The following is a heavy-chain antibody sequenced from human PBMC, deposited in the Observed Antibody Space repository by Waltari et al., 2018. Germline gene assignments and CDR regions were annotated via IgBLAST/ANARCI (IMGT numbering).Heavy chain of an antibody. CDR1: GGSTSTYY. CDR2: IHYSGSG. Sequence: QVQLQESGPGLVKPSETLSLTCTVSGGSTSTYYWSWVRQSPGKGLEWIGYIHYSGSGGYHPARRSRVAISLDTPNNQCSLRLRSVTAADAAIYYCARADTSTSYFYYYMDVWGKGTTVTVSS. CDR3: ARADTSTSYFYYYMDV. D-gene: IGHD1-26*01. J-gene: IGHJ6*03. V-gene: IGHV4-59*01.